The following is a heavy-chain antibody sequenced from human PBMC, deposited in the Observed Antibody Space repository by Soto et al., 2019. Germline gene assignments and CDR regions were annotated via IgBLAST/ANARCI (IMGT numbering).Heavy chain of an antibody. Sequence: QITLKESGPTLVKPTQTLTLTCTFSGFSLSTSGVGVGWIRQPPGKALEWLALIYWDDDKRYSPSLKSRLTIXXDTSKNQVVLTMTTMDPVDTATYYCARANGGWFDPWGQGTLVTVSS. J-gene: IGHJ5*02. CDR2: IYWDDDK. V-gene: IGHV2-5*02. CDR3: ARANGGWFDP. CDR1: GFSLSTSGVG. D-gene: IGHD7-27*01.